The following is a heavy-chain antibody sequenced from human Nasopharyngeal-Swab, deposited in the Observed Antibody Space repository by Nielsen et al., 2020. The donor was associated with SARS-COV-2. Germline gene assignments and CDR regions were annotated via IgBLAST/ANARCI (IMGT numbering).Heavy chain of an antibody. CDR1: GFTFSSYS. Sequence: GESLKISCAASGFTFSSYSMNWVRQAPGKGLEWVAVISYDGSNKYYADSVKGRFTISRDNSKNTLYLQMNSLRAEDTAVYYCARDGNYYDSSGYYYVPDYYYYYYMDVWGKGTTVTVSS. D-gene: IGHD3-22*01. V-gene: IGHV3-30*03. J-gene: IGHJ6*03. CDR3: ARDGNYYDSSGYYYVPDYYYYYYMDV. CDR2: ISYDGSNK.